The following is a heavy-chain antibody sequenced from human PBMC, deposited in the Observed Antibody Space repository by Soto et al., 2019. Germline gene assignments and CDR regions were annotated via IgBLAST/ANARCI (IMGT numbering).Heavy chain of an antibody. D-gene: IGHD1-26*01. CDR1: GGSISGYY. CDR2: IYHAGST. Sequence: SGTLSLTCTVSGGSISGYYWNWIRQPPGKGLEWIGFIYHAGSTKYNPSLRSRVTISVETYKHQFSLKVTSVTAADTAVYYCARGGSGNYWPFDSWGQGTLVTVSS. CDR3: ARGGSGNYWPFDS. V-gene: IGHV4-59*01. J-gene: IGHJ4*02.